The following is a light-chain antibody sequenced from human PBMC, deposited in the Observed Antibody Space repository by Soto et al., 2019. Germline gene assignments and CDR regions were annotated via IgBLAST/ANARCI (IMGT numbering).Light chain of an antibody. Sequence: QSVLTQPPSASGTPGQRVTISCSGSTSNLGSNFGYWYQQVPGAAPILLISRNAQRPSGVPDRFSGSKSGTSASLAISGLRSEDEADYHCAAWDDSLSGVVFGGGTQLTVL. CDR3: AAWDDSLSGVV. CDR1: TSNLGSNF. CDR2: RNA. V-gene: IGLV1-47*01. J-gene: IGLJ3*02.